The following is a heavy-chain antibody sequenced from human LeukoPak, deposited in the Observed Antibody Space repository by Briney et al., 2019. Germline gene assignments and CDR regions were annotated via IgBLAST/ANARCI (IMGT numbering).Heavy chain of an antibody. CDR1: GFTFSSYA. CDR3: ARDQPRYLDY. J-gene: IGHJ4*02. CDR2: ISYDGSNK. Sequence: GRSLRLSCAASGFTFSSYALHWVRQAPGKGLEWVAVISYDGSNKYYADSVEGRFTISRDSSKNTLYLQMNSLRAEDTAVYYCARDQPRYLDYWGQGTLVTVSS. V-gene: IGHV3-30-3*01.